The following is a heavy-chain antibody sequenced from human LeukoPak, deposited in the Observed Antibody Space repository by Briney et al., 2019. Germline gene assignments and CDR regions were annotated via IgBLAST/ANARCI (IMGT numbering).Heavy chain of an antibody. Sequence: SETLSLTCTVSGGSISSSSYYWSWIRQPPGKGLEWIGEINHSGSTNYNPSLKSRVTISVDTSKNQFSLKLSSVTAADTAVYYCARSGYSYGWSPRYFDYWGQGTLVTVSS. J-gene: IGHJ4*02. CDR1: GGSISSSSYY. D-gene: IGHD5-18*01. CDR2: INHSGST. CDR3: ARSGYSYGWSPRYFDY. V-gene: IGHV4-39*07.